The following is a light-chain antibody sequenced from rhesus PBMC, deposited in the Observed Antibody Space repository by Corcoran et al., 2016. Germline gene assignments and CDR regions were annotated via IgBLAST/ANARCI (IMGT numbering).Light chain of an antibody. J-gene: IGKJ4*01. CDR3: QQYSNWPLLT. CDR1: QSVSST. Sequence: EIVMTQSPATLSLSPGDRATLSCRASQSVSSTLAWYQPKPGQAPRLLIYGTSSRATGIPDRFSGSGAGTEFSLIISSLEPEDFAVYYCQQYSNWPLLTFGGGTKVEI. CDR2: GTS. V-gene: IGKV3-42*03.